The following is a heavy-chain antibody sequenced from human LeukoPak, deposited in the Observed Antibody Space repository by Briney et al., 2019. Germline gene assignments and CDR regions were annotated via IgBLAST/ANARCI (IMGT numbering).Heavy chain of an antibody. Sequence: PGGSLRLSCAASGFTFSSYAMSWVRQAPGKGLEWVSAISGSGGSTYYADSVKGRFTISRDNSKNTLYLQMNSLRAGDTAIYYCVRDEYELSPNWFDAWGQGTLVTVSS. CDR3: VRDEYELSPNWFDA. D-gene: IGHD3-16*02. CDR2: ISGSGGST. J-gene: IGHJ5*02. V-gene: IGHV3-23*01. CDR1: GFTFSSYA.